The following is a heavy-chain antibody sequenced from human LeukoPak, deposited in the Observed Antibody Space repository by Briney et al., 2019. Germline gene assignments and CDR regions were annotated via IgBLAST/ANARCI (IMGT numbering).Heavy chain of an antibody. Sequence: SETLSLTCRVSGGSINNHYWTWIRQPPGMALEWLGQIHHSGDTNYNPSLKSRVTMTVDTSRNQFSLILSSVTAADTALYYCARQFYHYDDTGYCYVFGYWGQGTLVTVSS. CDR1: GGSINNHY. J-gene: IGHJ4*02. CDR2: IHHSGDT. CDR3: ARQFYHYDDTGYCYVFGY. D-gene: IGHD3-22*01. V-gene: IGHV4-59*08.